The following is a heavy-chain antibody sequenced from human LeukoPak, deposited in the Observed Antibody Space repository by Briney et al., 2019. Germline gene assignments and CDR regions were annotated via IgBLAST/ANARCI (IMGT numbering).Heavy chain of an antibody. CDR2: FDPEDGET. D-gene: IGHD1-1*01. CDR1: GYTLTELS. V-gene: IGHV1-24*01. J-gene: IGHJ4*02. CDR3: ARDLLHTKNDY. Sequence: ASVKVSCKVSGYTLTELSMHWVRQAPGKGLEWMGGFDPEDGETIYAQKFQGRVTMTRDTSISTAYMELSRLRSDDTAVYYCARDLLHTKNDYWGQGTLVTVSS.